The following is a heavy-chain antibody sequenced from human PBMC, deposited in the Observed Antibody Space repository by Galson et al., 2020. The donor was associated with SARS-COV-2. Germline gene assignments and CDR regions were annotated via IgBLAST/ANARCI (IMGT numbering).Heavy chain of an antibody. CDR1: GDSITNYY. V-gene: IGHV4-59*01. CDR3: ARRYSYGSGSYFWFDP. J-gene: IGHJ5*02. CDR2: IYYRRGT. D-gene: IGHD3-10*01. Sequence: SETLSLTCSVSGDSITNYYWSWIRQPPGKGLEWLGYIYYRRGTYYNPSLHSRVTISIDTSKTQFSLRLTSVTAADTAVYYCARRYSYGSGSYFWFDPWGQGTLVAVSS.